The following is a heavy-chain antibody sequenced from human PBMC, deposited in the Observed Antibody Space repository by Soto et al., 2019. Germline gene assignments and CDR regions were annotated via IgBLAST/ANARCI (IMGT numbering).Heavy chain of an antibody. Sequence: GGSLRLSCAASGFTFSGYGMHWVRQSPGKGLEWVAVISYDGSNKYYADSVKGRFTISRDNSKNTLYLQMNSLGAEDTAVYYCARDPWGWLSRYGMDVWGQGTTVTVSS. D-gene: IGHD3-22*01. V-gene: IGHV3-30-3*01. CDR1: GFTFSGYG. CDR2: ISYDGSNK. CDR3: ARDPWGWLSRYGMDV. J-gene: IGHJ6*02.